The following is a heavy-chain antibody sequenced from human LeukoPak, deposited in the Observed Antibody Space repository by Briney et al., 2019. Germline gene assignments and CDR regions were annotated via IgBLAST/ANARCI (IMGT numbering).Heavy chain of an antibody. CDR1: GYTFTGYY. Sequence: ASVKVSCKASGYTFTGYYMHWVRQAPGQGLEWMGRINPNSGGTNYAQKFQGRVTMTRDTSISTAYMELSRLRSDDTAVYCCARGLGVKYDFWSGYSVDPWGQGTLVTVSS. CDR3: ARGLGVKYDFWSGYSVDP. V-gene: IGHV1-2*06. D-gene: IGHD3-3*01. J-gene: IGHJ5*02. CDR2: INPNSGGT.